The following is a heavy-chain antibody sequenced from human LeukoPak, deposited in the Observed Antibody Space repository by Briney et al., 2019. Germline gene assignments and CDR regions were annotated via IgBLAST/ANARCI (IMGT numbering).Heavy chain of an antibody. J-gene: IGHJ6*03. D-gene: IGHD3-10*01. CDR3: ARLSAYYYGSYFYYYMDV. CDR1: GFSFSSYW. Sequence: GGSLRLSCEASGFSFSSYWMSWVRLAPGKGPEWVANIKQDESEKYSVDSVKGRFIISRDNAKNSVFLQMNSLRAEDTALYYCARLSAYYYGSYFYYYMDVWGKGTTVTVSS. CDR2: IKQDESEK. V-gene: IGHV3-7*01.